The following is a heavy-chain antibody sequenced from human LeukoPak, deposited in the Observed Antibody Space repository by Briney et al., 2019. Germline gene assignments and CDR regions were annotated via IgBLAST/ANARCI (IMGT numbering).Heavy chain of an antibody. CDR2: ISGSGGST. V-gene: IGHV3-23*01. CDR1: GFTFSSYA. Sequence: GGSLRLSCAASGFTFSSYAMSWVRQAPGKGLEWVSAISGSGGSTYYADSVKGRFTISRDNSKDTLYLQMNSLRAEDTAVYYCARDRVGRVYYFDYWGQGTLVTVSS. D-gene: IGHD2-15*01. CDR3: ARDRVGRVYYFDY. J-gene: IGHJ4*02.